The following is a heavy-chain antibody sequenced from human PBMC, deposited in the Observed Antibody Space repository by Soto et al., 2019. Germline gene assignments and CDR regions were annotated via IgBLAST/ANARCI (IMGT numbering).Heavy chain of an antibody. CDR2: ITSSGGST. CDR1: GFTFSSYG. CDR3: AKVGITGTKYFEY. V-gene: IGHV3-23*01. J-gene: IGHJ4*02. D-gene: IGHD1-20*01. Sequence: GGSLRLSCAASGFTFSSYGMSWVRQAPGKGLEWVSSITSSGGSTYYADSVKGRFTISRDNSKNTLYLQMNSLRAEDTAVYYCAKVGITGTKYFEYWGQGTLVTVSS.